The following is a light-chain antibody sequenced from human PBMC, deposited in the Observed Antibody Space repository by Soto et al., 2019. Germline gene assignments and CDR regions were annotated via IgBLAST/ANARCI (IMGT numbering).Light chain of an antibody. J-gene: IGKJ2*01. CDR3: QQYNNWPRET. V-gene: IGKV3-15*01. CDR1: QSVSSN. Sequence: EIVMTQSPATLSVSPGERANLSCRASQSVSSNLAWYQQKPGQAPRLLIYGASTRATGIPARFSGSGSGTEFTLTISSLQSEDFAVYYCQQYNNWPRETFGQGTKLEIK. CDR2: GAS.